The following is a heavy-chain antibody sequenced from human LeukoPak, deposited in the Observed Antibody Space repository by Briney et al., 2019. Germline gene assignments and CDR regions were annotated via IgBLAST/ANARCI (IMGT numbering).Heavy chain of an antibody. V-gene: IGHV3-74*01. J-gene: IGHJ4*02. D-gene: IGHD2-2*01. CDR3: AREGYCSRTGCYPDY. Sequence: PGGSLRLSCAASGFTVNSYWMQWVRQAPGKGLVWVSRINTDGSTTRYADSVKGRFTISKDSAKNTLYLQMNSLRAEDTAFYYCAREGYCSRTGCYPDYWGQGALVTVSS. CDR1: GFTVNSYW. CDR2: INTDGSTT.